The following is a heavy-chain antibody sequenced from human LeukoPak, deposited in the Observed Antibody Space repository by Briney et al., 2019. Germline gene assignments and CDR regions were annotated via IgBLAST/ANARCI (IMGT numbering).Heavy chain of an antibody. CDR2: INPNSGGT. V-gene: IGHV1-2*02. CDR1: GYTFTGYY. CDR3: ARELVPAAIGDYYYYYYMDV. J-gene: IGHJ6*03. Sequence: ASVKVSCKASGYTFTGYYMHWVRQAPGQGLEWMGWINPNSGGTNYAQKFQGRVTMTRDTSISTAYMELSRLRSDDTAVYYCARELVPAAIGDYYYYYYMDVWGKGTTVTVSS. D-gene: IGHD2-2*02.